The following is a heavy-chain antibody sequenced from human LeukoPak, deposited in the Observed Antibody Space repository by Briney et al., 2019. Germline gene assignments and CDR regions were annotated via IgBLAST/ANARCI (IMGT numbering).Heavy chain of an antibody. J-gene: IGHJ4*02. CDR3: ASPTKAGGWYGFDY. Sequence: SETLSLTCTVSGGSISSSSYYWGWIHQPPGKGLEWIGSIYYSGSTYYNPSLKSRVTISVDTSKNQFSLKLSSVTAADTAVYYCASPTKAGGWYGFDYWGQGTLVTVSS. V-gene: IGHV4-39*07. CDR1: GGSISSSSYY. D-gene: IGHD6-19*01. CDR2: IYYSGST.